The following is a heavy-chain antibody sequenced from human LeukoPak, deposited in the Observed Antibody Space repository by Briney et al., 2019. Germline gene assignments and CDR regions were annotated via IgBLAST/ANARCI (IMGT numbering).Heavy chain of an antibody. CDR2: FDPEDGET. V-gene: IGHV1-24*01. CDR3: ATGPDAFDI. CDR1: GYTFTSYY. J-gene: IGHJ3*02. Sequence: ASVNVSCKASGYTFTSYYMHWVRQAPGKGLEWMGGFDPEDGETIYAQKFQGRVTMTEDTSTDTAYMELSSLRSEDTAVYYCATGPDAFDIWGQGTMVTVSS.